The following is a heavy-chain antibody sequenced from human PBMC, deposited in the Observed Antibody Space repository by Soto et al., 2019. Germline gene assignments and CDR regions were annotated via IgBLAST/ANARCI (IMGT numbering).Heavy chain of an antibody. Sequence: QVQLVESGGGVVQPGRSLRLSCAASGFTFSNYGMHWVRQAPGKGREWVAVTWYEGSNKYYADSVKGRFTISRDNSKNTLYLQMNSLRAEDTAVYYCARDLADYGDYGQYYCDYWGQGTLVTVSS. D-gene: IGHD4-17*01. CDR1: GFTFSNYG. J-gene: IGHJ4*02. CDR2: TWYEGSNK. V-gene: IGHV3-33*01. CDR3: ARDLADYGDYGQYYCDY.